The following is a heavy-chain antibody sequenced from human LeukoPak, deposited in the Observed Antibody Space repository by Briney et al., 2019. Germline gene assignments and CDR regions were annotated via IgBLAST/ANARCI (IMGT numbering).Heavy chain of an antibody. J-gene: IGHJ2*01. CDR1: GGSISSGGYS. V-gene: IGHV4-30-2*01. D-gene: IGHD3-16*01. CDR2: IYHSGST. Sequence: SQTLSLTCAVSGGSISSGGYSWSWIRQPPGKGLEWIGYIYHSGSTYYNPSLKSRVTISVDTSKNQFSLKLSSVTAADTAVYYCARVGRHPISPSWADRYFDPWGRGTLVTVSS. CDR3: ARVGRHPISPSWADRYFDP.